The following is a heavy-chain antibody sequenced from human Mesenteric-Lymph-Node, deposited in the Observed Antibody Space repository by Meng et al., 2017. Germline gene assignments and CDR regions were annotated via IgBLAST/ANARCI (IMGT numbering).Heavy chain of an antibody. V-gene: IGHV4-30-4*01. CDR2: IYYSGST. J-gene: IGHJ4*02. Sequence: QVQLQESGPGLVKPSQTRSLICTVAGGSISSGDYYWSWIRQPPGKGLEWIGYIYYSGSTYYNPSLKSRVTISVDTSKNQFSLRLSSVTAADTAVYYCARDLGVAMSIAGFVYWGQGTLVTVSS. D-gene: IGHD6-6*01. CDR1: GGSISSGDYY. CDR3: ARDLGVAMSIAGFVY.